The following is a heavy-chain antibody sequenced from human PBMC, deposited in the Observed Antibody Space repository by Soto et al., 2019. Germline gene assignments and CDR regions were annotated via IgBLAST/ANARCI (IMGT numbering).Heavy chain of an antibody. J-gene: IGHJ6*02. Sequence: GGSLRLSCAASGFTFSSYGMHWVRQAPGKGLEWVAVIWYDGSNKYYTDSVKGRFTISRDNSKNTLYLQMNSRRAEDTAVYYCAREGEGIAVAALYYYYGMDVWGQGTTVTVSS. CDR2: IWYDGSNK. D-gene: IGHD6-19*01. CDR1: GFTFSSYG. V-gene: IGHV3-33*01. CDR3: AREGEGIAVAALYYYYGMDV.